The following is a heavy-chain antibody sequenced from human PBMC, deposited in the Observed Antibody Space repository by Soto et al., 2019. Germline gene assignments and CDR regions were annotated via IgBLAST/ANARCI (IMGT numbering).Heavy chain of an antibody. CDR2: IWYDGSNK. V-gene: IGHV3-33*01. CDR3: ARPLIYSNSEDALAI. CDR1: GFTFSSYG. Sequence: GGSLSLSCAASGFTFSSYGMHLVRQAPGKGLEWVAVIWYDGSNKYYADSVKGRFTISRDNSKNTLYLQMNSLRAEDTAVYYCARPLIYSNSEDALAIWGQGPMVTVSS. D-gene: IGHD4-4*01. J-gene: IGHJ3*02.